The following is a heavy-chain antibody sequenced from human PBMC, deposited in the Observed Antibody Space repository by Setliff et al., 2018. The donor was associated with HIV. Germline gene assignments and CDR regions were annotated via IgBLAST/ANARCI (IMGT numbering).Heavy chain of an antibody. V-gene: IGHV4-39*02. Sequence: PSETLSLTCTVSGGSVSSRGYYWGWIRQPPGKGPGWIANILYGGNTYYNPSLKSRVTISVDTSKNHFSLKLNSVTAADTAVYFCARPTTGVGGGAAFDIWGQGTMVTVSS. J-gene: IGHJ3*02. D-gene: IGHD2-8*01. CDR1: GGSVSSRGYY. CDR2: ILYGGNT. CDR3: ARPTTGVGGGAAFDI.